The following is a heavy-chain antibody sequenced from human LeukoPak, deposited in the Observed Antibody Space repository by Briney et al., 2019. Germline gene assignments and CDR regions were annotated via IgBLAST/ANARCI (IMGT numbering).Heavy chain of an antibody. J-gene: IGHJ4*02. D-gene: IGHD6-19*01. CDR2: IRYDGSNK. Sequence: GGSLRLSCAASGFTFSSYGMHWVRQAPGKGLEWVAFIRYDGSNKYYADSVKGRFTISGDNSKNTLYLQMNSLRAEDTAVYYCAKVRGTSSGWPHYFDYWGQGTLVTVSS. V-gene: IGHV3-30*02. CDR1: GFTFSSYG. CDR3: AKVRGTSSGWPHYFDY.